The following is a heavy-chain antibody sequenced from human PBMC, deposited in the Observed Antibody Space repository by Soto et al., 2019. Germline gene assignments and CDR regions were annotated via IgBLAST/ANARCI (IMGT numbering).Heavy chain of an antibody. J-gene: IGHJ5*02. CDR2: IYYSGST. CDR1: GDSISSYY. Sequence: QVQLQESGSRLVKPSETLSLTCSVSGDSISSYYWSWIRQPPGKGLEWIGYIYYSGSTNYNPSFKSRVTISVDTPKNQFSLKLTSVTAADTAVYYCARGVATIGPWGQGTLVTVSS. CDR3: ARGVATIGP. D-gene: IGHD5-12*01. V-gene: IGHV4-59*01.